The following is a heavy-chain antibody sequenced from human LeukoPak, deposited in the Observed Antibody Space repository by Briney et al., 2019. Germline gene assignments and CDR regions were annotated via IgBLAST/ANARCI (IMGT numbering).Heavy chain of an antibody. V-gene: IGHV5-10-1*01. CDR3: ARRSTAMGSIDY. J-gene: IGHJ4*02. D-gene: IGHD5-18*01. CDR1: GYSFTSYW. CDR2: IDPSDSYT. Sequence: GESLKISCKSSGYSFTSYWISWVRQMPGKGLEWMGRIDPSDSYTSYSPSFQGHVNISADKSISTAYLQWSSLKASDTAMYYCARRSTAMGSIDYWGQGTLVTVSS.